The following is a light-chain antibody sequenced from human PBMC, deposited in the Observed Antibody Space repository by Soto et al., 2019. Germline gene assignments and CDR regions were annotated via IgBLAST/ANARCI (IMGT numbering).Light chain of an antibody. CDR3: VTWDGSLNSLL. Sequence: QSVLTQQPSASGTPGLRVTISCSGSSSNIGSNFVYWYQHLPGAAPKLLIYGTHQRPSGVPERFSASKSGASASLAISGLRSEDEAAYYCVTWDGSLNSLLFGGGTKLTVL. CDR2: GTH. V-gene: IGLV1-47*01. CDR1: SSNIGSNF. J-gene: IGLJ2*01.